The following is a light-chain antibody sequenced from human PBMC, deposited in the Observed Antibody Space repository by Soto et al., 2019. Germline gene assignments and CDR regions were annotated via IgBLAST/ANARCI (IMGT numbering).Light chain of an antibody. Sequence: EIVLTQSPGTLSLSPGERVTLSCRASQSVSSSYLAWYQQKPGQAPRLLIYGASSRATGIPDRFSGSGSGTDFTLTISRLEPADFAVYYCQQYDSSPYTFGQGTKLEIK. CDR3: QQYDSSPYT. V-gene: IGKV3-20*01. CDR1: QSVSSSY. CDR2: GAS. J-gene: IGKJ2*01.